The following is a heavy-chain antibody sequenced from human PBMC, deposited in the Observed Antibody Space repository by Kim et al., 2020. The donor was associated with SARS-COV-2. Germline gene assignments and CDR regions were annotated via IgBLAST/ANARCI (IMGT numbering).Heavy chain of an antibody. CDR1: GFTFSSYG. J-gene: IGHJ4*02. CDR2: IWYDGSNK. V-gene: IGHV3-33*01. D-gene: IGHD4-17*01. CDR3: ASSTVTTDNPFDY. Sequence: GGSLRLSCAASGFTFSSYGMHWVRQAPGKGLEWVAVIWYDGSNKYYADSVKGRFTISRDNSKNTLYLQMNSLRAEDTAVYYCASSTVTTDNPFDYWGQGTLVTVSS.